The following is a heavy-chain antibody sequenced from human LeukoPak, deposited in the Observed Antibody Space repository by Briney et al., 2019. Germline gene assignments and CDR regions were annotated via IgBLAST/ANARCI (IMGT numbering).Heavy chain of an antibody. Sequence: GGSLRLSCAASGFTFSSYAMHWVRQAPGKGLEWVAVISYDGSNKYYADSVKGQFTISRDNSKNTLYLQMNSLRAEDTAVYYCASPPYSYYYDSSGYYGGFDYWGQGTLVTVSS. CDR1: GFTFSSYA. J-gene: IGHJ4*02. V-gene: IGHV3-30-3*01. CDR2: ISYDGSNK. CDR3: ASPPYSYYYDSSGYYGGFDY. D-gene: IGHD3-22*01.